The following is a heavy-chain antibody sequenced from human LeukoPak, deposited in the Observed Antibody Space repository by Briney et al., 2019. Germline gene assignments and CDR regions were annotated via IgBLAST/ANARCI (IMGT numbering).Heavy chain of an antibody. Sequence: GGSLRLSCAASGFTFSSYGMHWVRQAPGKGLEWVSSISSSSSYIYYADSVKGRFTISRDNAKNSLYLQMNSLRAEDTAVYYCARVNSNHYYDSSGYDGYWGQGTLVTVSS. CDR3: ARVNSNHYYDSSGYDGY. D-gene: IGHD3-22*01. J-gene: IGHJ4*02. V-gene: IGHV3-21*01. CDR2: ISSSSSYI. CDR1: GFTFSSYG.